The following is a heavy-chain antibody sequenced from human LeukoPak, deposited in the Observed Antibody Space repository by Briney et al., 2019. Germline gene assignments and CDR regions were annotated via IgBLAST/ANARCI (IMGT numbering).Heavy chain of an antibody. CDR2: IYYSGST. D-gene: IGHD3-10*01. J-gene: IGHJ4*02. V-gene: IGHV4-31*03. Sequence: SQTLSLTCTVSGGSISSGGYYWSWIRQHPGKGLEWIGYIYYSGSTYYNPSLKSRVTISVDTSKNQFSLKLSSVTAADTAVYYCARNSMWFGEIYFDYWGQGTLVTVSS. CDR3: ARNSMWFGEIYFDY. CDR1: GGSISSGGYY.